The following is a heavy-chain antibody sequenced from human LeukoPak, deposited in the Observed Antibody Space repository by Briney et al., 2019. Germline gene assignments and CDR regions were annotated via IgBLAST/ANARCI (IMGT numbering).Heavy chain of an antibody. J-gene: IGHJ4*02. V-gene: IGHV3-23*01. CDR1: GFTFSSYA. CDR3: AKRLGLTYYYDSSGSHPGFDY. CDR2: ISGSGGST. D-gene: IGHD3-22*01. Sequence: GGSLRLSCAASGFTFSSYAMSWVRQAPGKGLEWVSAISGSGGSTYYADSVKGRFTISRDNSKNTLYLQMNSLRAEDTAVYYCAKRLGLTYYYDSSGSHPGFDYWGRGTLVTVSS.